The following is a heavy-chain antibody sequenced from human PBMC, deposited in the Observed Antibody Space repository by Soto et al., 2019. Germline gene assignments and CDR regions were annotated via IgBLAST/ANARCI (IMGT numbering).Heavy chain of an antibody. CDR3: ARAWSSWYGGGLDYYYYYMDV. CDR1: GYTFTSYG. Sequence: QVQLVQSGAEVKKPGASVKVSCKASGYTFTSYGISWVRQAPGQGLEWMGWISAYNGNTNYAQKLQGRVTMTTDTSTSRAYMELRSMRSDDTAVYYCARAWSSWYGGGLDYYYYYMDVWGKGTTVTVSS. V-gene: IGHV1-18*01. D-gene: IGHD6-13*01. CDR2: ISAYNGNT. J-gene: IGHJ6*03.